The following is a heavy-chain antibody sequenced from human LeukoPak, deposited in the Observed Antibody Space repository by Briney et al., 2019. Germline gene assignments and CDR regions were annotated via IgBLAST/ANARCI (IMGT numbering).Heavy chain of an antibody. V-gene: IGHV3-7*03. J-gene: IGHJ6*02. D-gene: IGHD3-16*01. CDR1: GFTFSDYY. CDR3: ARGGGLDV. CDR2: INHNGNVN. Sequence: GGSLRLSCAASGFTFSDYYMNWARQAPGKGLEWVASINHNGNVNYYVDSVKGRFTISRDNAKNSLYLQMSNLRAEDTAVYFCARGGGLDVWGQGATVTVSS.